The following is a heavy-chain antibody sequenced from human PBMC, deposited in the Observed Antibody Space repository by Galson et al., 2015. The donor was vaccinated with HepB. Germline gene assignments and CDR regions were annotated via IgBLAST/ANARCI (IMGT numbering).Heavy chain of an antibody. CDR2: ISSNGGRT. J-gene: IGHJ4*02. CDR3: VKDLAYCGGDCYSASPDY. D-gene: IGHD2-21*01. CDR1: GFTFSSSA. V-gene: IGHV3-64D*06. Sequence: SLRLSCAASGFTFSSSAMHWVRQAPGKGLEYVSAISSNGGRTYYADSVKGRFTISRDNSKNTLYLQMSSLRAEDTAVYYCVKDLAYCGGDCYSASPDYWGQGTLGTVSA.